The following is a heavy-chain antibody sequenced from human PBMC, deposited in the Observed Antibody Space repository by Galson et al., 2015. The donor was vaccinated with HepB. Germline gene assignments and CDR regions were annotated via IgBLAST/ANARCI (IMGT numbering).Heavy chain of an antibody. D-gene: IGHD2-2*01. CDR1: GYTFTGYY. CDR2: INPNSGGT. Sequence: SVKVSCKASGYTFTGYYMHWVRQAPGQGLEWMGWINPNSGGTNYAQKFQGRVTMTRDTSISTAYMELSRLRSDDTAVYYCARESGEYCSSTSCYIGYWGQGTLVTVSS. V-gene: IGHV1-2*02. CDR3: ARESGEYCSSTSCYIGY. J-gene: IGHJ4*02.